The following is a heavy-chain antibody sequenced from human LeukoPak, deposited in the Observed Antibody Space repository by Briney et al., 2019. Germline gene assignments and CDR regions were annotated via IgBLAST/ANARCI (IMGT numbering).Heavy chain of an antibody. D-gene: IGHD3-16*01. V-gene: IGHV3-66*01. CDR1: GFTVSTNY. CDR3: ARDVIYASEIYSYGDC. CDR2: IYRGGGT. Sequence: GGSLRLSCAASGFTVSTNYGSWGRQAPGKGLEWVSVIYRGGGTAYADSVRDRFTISRDNSRNTVYLQMNSLRAEDTAVYYCARDVIYASEIYSYGDCLGQGTLVTVSS. J-gene: IGHJ4*02.